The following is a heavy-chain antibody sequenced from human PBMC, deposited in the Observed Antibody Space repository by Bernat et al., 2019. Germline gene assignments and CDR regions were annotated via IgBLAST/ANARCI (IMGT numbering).Heavy chain of an antibody. CDR3: ARDRDYGDPDAFDI. Sequence: EVQLVESGGGLVQPGGSLRLSCAASGFTFSSYSMNWVRQAPGKGLEWVSYISSSSSTIYYADSVKGRFTISRDNAKKSLYLQMNSLRDEDTAVYYCARDRDYGDPDAFDIWGQGTMVTVSS. D-gene: IGHD4-17*01. V-gene: IGHV3-48*02. CDR2: ISSSSSTI. J-gene: IGHJ3*02. CDR1: GFTFSSYS.